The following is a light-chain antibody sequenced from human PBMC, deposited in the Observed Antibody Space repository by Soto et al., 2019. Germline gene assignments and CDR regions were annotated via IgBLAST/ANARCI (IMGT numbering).Light chain of an antibody. CDR1: SSNIGGNT. CDR3: AAWDDSLSGPV. J-gene: IGLJ2*01. Sequence: QSVLTQPSSASGTPGQRVTISCSGGSSNIGGNTAHWYQQFPGTAPKLLIYNNHQRPSGVSDRFSGSKSGTSASLAISGLQSEDEAMYYCAAWDDSLSGPVFGEGTKLTVL. CDR2: NNH. V-gene: IGLV1-44*01.